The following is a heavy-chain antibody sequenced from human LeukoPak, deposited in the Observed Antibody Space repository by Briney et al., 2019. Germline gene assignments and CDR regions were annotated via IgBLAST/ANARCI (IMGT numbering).Heavy chain of an antibody. D-gene: IGHD2/OR15-2a*01. Sequence: SETLSLTCAVSGGSISSSNWWSWVRQPPGKGLEWIGEIYHSGSTNYNPSFKSRVTISVDKSKNQFSLKLSSVTAADTAVYYCARDQGYYPNAFDIWGQGTMVTVSS. J-gene: IGHJ3*02. CDR3: ARDQGYYPNAFDI. CDR2: IYHSGST. V-gene: IGHV4-4*02. CDR1: GGSISSSNW.